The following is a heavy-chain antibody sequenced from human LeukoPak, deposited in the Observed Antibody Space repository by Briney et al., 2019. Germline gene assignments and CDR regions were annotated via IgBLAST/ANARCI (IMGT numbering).Heavy chain of an antibody. CDR3: ARHRGVYSDRAMDV. V-gene: IGHV3-66*04. Sequence: PGGSLRLSCVASGFAISSNYISWVCQAPGKGLEWVSVIQSGGDTYYADSVKDRFTVSRDDSHNTVYVQMNSLRVEDTAVYYCARHRGVYSDRAMDVWGQGTTVTVS. CDR2: IQSGGDT. CDR1: GFAISSNY. J-gene: IGHJ6*02. D-gene: IGHD4-17*01.